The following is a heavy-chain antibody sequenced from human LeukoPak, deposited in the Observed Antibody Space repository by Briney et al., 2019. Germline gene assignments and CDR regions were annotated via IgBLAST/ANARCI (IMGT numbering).Heavy chain of an antibody. CDR2: INHSGST. J-gene: IGHJ4*02. Sequence: SETLSLTCAVYGGSFSGYYWSWIRQPPGKGLEWIGEINHSGSTNYNPSLKSRVTISVDTSENQFSLKLSSVTAADTAVYYRARGDSYGYRYWGQGTLVTVSS. CDR1: GGSFSGYY. CDR3: ARGDSYGYRY. D-gene: IGHD5-18*01. V-gene: IGHV4-34*01.